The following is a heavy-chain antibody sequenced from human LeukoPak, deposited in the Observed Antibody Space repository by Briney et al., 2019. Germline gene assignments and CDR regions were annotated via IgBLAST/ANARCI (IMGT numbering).Heavy chain of an antibody. V-gene: IGHV1-69*05. CDR1: GGTFSSYA. CDR3: ARQIIPNDFWRGGGTFDI. Sequence: GASVKVSCKASGGTFSSYAVSWVRQAPGQGLEWMGGVIPVFATATYEQKFQGRVTISTDGSMSTAYMDLSSLRFEDTAMYYCARQIIPNDFWRGGGTFDIWGQGTMVTVSS. D-gene: IGHD3-3*01. J-gene: IGHJ3*02. CDR2: VIPVFATA.